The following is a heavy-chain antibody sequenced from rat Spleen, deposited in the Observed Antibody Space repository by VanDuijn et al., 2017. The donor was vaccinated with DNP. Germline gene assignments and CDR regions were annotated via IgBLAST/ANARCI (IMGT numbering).Heavy chain of an antibody. Sequence: EVKFVESGGGLVQPGRSLKLSCAASGFIFNDFWMGWVRQAPTKGLEWVASISTGGGNTYYRDSVKGRFTISRDNAKNTQYLQMDSLRSEDTATYYCARQRIIRVPYYFDYWGQGVMVTVSS. CDR3: ARQRIIRVPYYFDY. CDR1: GFIFNDFW. D-gene: IGHD4-3*01. CDR2: ISTGGGNT. J-gene: IGHJ2*01. V-gene: IGHV5S13*01.